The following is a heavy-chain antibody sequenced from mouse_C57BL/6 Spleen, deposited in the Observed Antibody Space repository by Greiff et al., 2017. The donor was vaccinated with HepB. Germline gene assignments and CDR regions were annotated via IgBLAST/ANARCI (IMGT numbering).Heavy chain of an antibody. Sequence: VQLQQSGPELVRPGVSVKISCKGSGYTFTDYALHWVKQSHAKSLEWIGVISTYYGDASYNQKFKDKATMTVDKSSSTAYMELARLTSEDSAVYYCARGSTYYGSSLWYFDVWGTGTTVTVSS. J-gene: IGHJ1*03. CDR1: GYTFTDYA. V-gene: IGHV1-67*01. D-gene: IGHD1-1*01. CDR3: ARGSTYYGSSLWYFDV. CDR2: ISTYYGDA.